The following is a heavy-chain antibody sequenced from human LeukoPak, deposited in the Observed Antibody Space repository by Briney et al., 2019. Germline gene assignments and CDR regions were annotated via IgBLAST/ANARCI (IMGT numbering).Heavy chain of an antibody. V-gene: IGHV3-21*01. Sequence: GGSLRLSCAASGFIFSCYRMSWVRQAPGKGLQWVASISSGSVYIYYADSMKGRFTISRDNAKNSMYLQMYSLRAEDTAVYYCARGPKYISATGPYYFDYWGQGTPVTVSS. CDR1: GFIFSCYR. J-gene: IGHJ4*02. CDR3: ARGPKYISATGPYYFDY. D-gene: IGHD6-13*01. CDR2: ISSGSVYI.